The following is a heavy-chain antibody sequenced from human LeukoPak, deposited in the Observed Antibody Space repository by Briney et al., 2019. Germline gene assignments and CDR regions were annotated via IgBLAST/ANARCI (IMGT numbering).Heavy chain of an antibody. CDR2: ISSSSSTI. V-gene: IGHV3-48*03. CDR3: ARDYGDYFYYYYYMDV. Sequence: QAGGSLRLSCAASGFTFSSYEMNWVRQAPGKGLEWVSYISSSSSTIKYADSVKGRFTISRDNTKNTLYLQMNSLRAEDTAVYYCARDYGDYFYYYYYMDVWGKGTTVTISS. J-gene: IGHJ6*03. D-gene: IGHD4-17*01. CDR1: GFTFSSYE.